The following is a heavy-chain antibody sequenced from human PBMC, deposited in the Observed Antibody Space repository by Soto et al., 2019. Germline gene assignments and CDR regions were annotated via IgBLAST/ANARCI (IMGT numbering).Heavy chain of an antibody. CDR1: GGSISSSSYY. J-gene: IGHJ4*02. CDR3: ARRRVRYYYGSGSFDY. V-gene: IGHV4-39*07. CDR2: IYYSGST. Sequence: SETLSLTCTVSGGSISSSSYYWGWIRQPPGKGLEWIGSIYYSGSTNYNPSLKSRVTISVDTSKNQFSLKLSSVTAADTAVYYCARRRVRYYYGSGSFDYWGQGTLVTVSS. D-gene: IGHD3-10*01.